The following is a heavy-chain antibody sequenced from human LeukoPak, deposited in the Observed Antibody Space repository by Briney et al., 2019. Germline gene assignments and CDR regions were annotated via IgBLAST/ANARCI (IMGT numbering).Heavy chain of an antibody. Sequence: SETLSLTCIVSGGSISGYYWSWIRQPPGKGLEWIGYIYCSGTTNYNPSLKSRITISVDTSKNQFSLKVRSVSAADTAVYYCARSRSRGYSGDFDYWGQGTLVTVSS. CDR3: ARSRSRGYSGDFDY. J-gene: IGHJ4*02. CDR1: GGSISGYY. CDR2: IYCSGTT. V-gene: IGHV4-59*01. D-gene: IGHD5-12*01.